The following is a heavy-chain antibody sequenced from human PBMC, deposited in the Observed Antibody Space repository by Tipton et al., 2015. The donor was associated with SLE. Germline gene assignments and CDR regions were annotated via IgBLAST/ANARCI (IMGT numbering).Heavy chain of an antibody. J-gene: IGHJ4*02. V-gene: IGHV4-59*01. CDR3: ARSAGYGSSWAHFDY. D-gene: IGHD6-13*01. Sequence: TLSLTCTVSGGSISVYYWNWIRQAPGKGLEWIGYIYYSGNTNYNPSLKSRVTISIDTSRNQFSLSLRSVTAADTAVYYCARSAGYGSSWAHFDYWGQGTLVTVSS. CDR1: GGSISVYY. CDR2: IYYSGNT.